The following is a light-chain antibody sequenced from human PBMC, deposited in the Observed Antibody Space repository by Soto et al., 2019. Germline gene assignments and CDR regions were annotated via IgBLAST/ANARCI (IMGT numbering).Light chain of an antibody. V-gene: IGKV1-5*03. J-gene: IGKJ1*01. CDR2: KAS. Sequence: IQMTQSPSTLSASVGDSVNITCRASQSISGWLAWYQQKPGKAPKFLIYKASTLQQGVPSRFSGSGSGTDFTLSINSLQREDFATYYCQQTYSAPPLFGQGTKVEIK. CDR3: QQTYSAPPL. CDR1: QSISGW.